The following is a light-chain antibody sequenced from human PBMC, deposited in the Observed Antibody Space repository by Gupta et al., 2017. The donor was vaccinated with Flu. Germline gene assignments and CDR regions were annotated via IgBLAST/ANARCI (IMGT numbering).Light chain of an antibody. CDR2: EVN. CDR3: RSSKKSQTRVV. J-gene: IGLJ2*01. Sequence: ITITSTGASSDMIGYNDVSWYQQYPGTAPKLLIYEVNHRPSGVPARFSGSKSGTTASLDITGLQAEDEADYYCRSSKKSQTRVVFGGGTKMTV. V-gene: IGLV2-14*01. CDR1: SSDMIGYND.